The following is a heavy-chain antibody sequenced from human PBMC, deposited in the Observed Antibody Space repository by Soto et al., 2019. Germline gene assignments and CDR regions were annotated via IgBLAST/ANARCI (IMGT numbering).Heavy chain of an antibody. V-gene: IGHV3-23*01. CDR1: GFTFSIYA. D-gene: IGHD3-10*01. J-gene: IGHJ4*02. CDR2: ISGSGSST. CDR3: AKVKGSAWYVDY. Sequence: VGSLRLSCVSSGFTFSIYALCWVCQAPGMGLEWVSVISGSGSSTYYADSVKGRFTISRDNSKNMLYLQLISLRAEDTAVFYCAKVKGSAWYVDYWGQG.